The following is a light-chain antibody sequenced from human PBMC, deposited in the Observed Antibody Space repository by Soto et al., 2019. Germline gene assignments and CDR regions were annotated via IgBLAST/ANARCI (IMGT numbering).Light chain of an antibody. Sequence: IQMTQSPSSLSASVGDRVTITCQATQDIRKYLNWYQQKPGKAPKLLIYDASSLETGVPSRCSGSGSGTDFTLTISSLQPEDFATYYCQQYDNLPLIFGQGTRLDIK. V-gene: IGKV1-33*01. CDR3: QQYDNLPLI. J-gene: IGKJ5*01. CDR1: QDIRKY. CDR2: DAS.